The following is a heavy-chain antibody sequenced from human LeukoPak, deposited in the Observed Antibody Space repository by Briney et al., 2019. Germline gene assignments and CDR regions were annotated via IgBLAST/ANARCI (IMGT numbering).Heavy chain of an antibody. J-gene: IGHJ6*03. Sequence: GASVKVSCKASGGTFSSYAISWVRQAPGKGLEWMGGFDPEDGETIYAQKFQGRVTMTEDTSTDTAYMELSSLRSEDTAVYYCATGLRVVVNMDVWGKGTTVTVSS. CDR1: GGTFSSYA. V-gene: IGHV1-24*01. D-gene: IGHD3-22*01. CDR2: FDPEDGET. CDR3: ATGLRVVVNMDV.